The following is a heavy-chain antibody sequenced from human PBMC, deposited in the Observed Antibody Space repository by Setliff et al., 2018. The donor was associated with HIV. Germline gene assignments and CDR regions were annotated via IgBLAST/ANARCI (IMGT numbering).Heavy chain of an antibody. V-gene: IGHV3-23*01. CDR2: ISGGGGGT. D-gene: IGHD3-22*01. J-gene: IGHJ4*02. CDR3: TRDSYFYDGSDYHYRHFDD. Sequence: GGSLRLSCAASGVSFNNYAMSWVRQAPGKGLEWVSAISGGGGGTNYADSVRGRFTISRDNSNNTLYLQMNGLRAEDTAIYYCTRDSYFYDGSDYHYRHFDDWGQGTLVTVSS. CDR1: GVSFNNYA.